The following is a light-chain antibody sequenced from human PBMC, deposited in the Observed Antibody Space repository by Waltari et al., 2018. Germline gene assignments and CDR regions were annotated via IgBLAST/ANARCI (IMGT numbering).Light chain of an antibody. V-gene: IGKV1-39*01. J-gene: IGKJ4*01. CDR2: GAS. Sequence: DIQMTQSPSSLAASVGDRVTITCRASQSISNYLNWYQQKPGKAPKLLIYGASNLQSGVPARFSGSGSGADFTLTISSLQPEDFATYFWQQSSSSLLTFGGGTKVEIK. CDR3: QQSSSSLLT. CDR1: QSISNY.